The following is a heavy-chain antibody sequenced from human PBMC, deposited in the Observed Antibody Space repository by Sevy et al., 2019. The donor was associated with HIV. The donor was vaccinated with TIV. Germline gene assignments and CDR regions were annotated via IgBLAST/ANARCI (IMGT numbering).Heavy chain of an antibody. CDR3: ARGRGDPRADCFDY. Sequence: GGSLRLSCAASGFTFNIYSMNWVRQAPGKGLEWVSSIRGSSSYIFYADSLKGRFTISRDNAKNSLYLQMNSLRAEDTAVYYCARGRGDPRADCFDYWGQGTLVTVSS. CDR1: GFTFNIYS. J-gene: IGHJ4*02. CDR2: IRGSSSYI. V-gene: IGHV3-21*01. D-gene: IGHD2-21*02.